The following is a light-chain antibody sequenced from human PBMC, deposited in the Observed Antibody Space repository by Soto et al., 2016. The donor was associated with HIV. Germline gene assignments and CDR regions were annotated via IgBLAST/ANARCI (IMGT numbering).Light chain of an antibody. CDR3: QQYNSFPWT. Sequence: DIQMTQSPSTLSASVGDRVTITCRASQNINSWLAWYQQKPGKAPKFLIYRASNLESGVPSRFSGSGSGTEFTLAISSLQPDDFATYYCQQYNSFPWTFGQGTKVDIK. CDR2: RAS. CDR1: QNINSW. V-gene: IGKV1-5*03. J-gene: IGKJ1*01.